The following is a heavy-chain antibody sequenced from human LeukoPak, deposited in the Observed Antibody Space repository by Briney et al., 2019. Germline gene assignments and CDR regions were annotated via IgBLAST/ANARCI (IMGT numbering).Heavy chain of an antibody. V-gene: IGHV4-61*02. Sequence: PSETLSLTCTVSGGSISSGSYYWSWIRQPAGKGLEWIGRIYASGWTNYNPSLKSRVTISGDTSKNQLSLKLSSVTAADTAVYYCARGGRSSGSYFYFDYWGQGTLVTVSS. CDR3: ARGGRSSGSYFYFDY. J-gene: IGHJ4*02. CDR2: IYASGWT. CDR1: GGSISSGSYY. D-gene: IGHD3-10*01.